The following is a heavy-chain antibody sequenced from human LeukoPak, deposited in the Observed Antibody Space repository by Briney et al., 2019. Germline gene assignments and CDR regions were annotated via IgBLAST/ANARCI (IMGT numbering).Heavy chain of an antibody. CDR1: GGSISSGGYS. D-gene: IGHD5-12*01. V-gene: IGHV4-30-2*01. CDR2: IYHSGST. Sequence: SETPSLTCAVSGGSISSGGYSWSWIRQPPGKGLEWIGYIYHSGSTYYDPSLKSRVTISVDRSKNQFSLKLSSVTAADTAVYYCARAGDSGYDTYFDYWGQGTLDTVSS. CDR3: ARAGDSGYDTYFDY. J-gene: IGHJ4*02.